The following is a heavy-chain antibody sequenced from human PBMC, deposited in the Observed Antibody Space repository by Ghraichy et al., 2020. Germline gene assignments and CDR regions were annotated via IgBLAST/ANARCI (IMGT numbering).Heavy chain of an antibody. J-gene: IGHJ2*01. CDR2: VDHSGST. V-gene: IGHV4-34*01. D-gene: IGHD6-19*01. Sequence: SETLSLTCAVYSGSFSAFHWSWIRQPPGKGLEWIGEVDHSGSTSYNPSLKSRVTISVDTSNNQISLKLTSVTAADTAVYYCARWAGTAVGFNYWYFGFWGRGTLVTVSS. CDR3: ARWAGTAVGFNYWYFGF. CDR1: SGSFSAFH.